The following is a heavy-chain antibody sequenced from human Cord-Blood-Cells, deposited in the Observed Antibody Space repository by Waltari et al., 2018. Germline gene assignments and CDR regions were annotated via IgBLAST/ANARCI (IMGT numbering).Heavy chain of an antibody. D-gene: IGHD7-27*01. CDR2: IIPIVGTA. Sequence: QVQLVQSGAEVKKPRSSVKVSCKASGGTFSSYAIIWVLQSRGKGLEWMGGIIPIVGTANNAQKCQGRVTMTADKSTSTAYMELSSLRSEDTAVYYCARDLTLADAFDIWGQGTMVTVSS. V-gene: IGHV1-69*06. CDR1: GGTFSSYA. CDR3: ARDLTLADAFDI. J-gene: IGHJ3*02.